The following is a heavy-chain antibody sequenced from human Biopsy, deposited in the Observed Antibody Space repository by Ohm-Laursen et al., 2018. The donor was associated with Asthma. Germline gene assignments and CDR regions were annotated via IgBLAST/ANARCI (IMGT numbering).Heavy chain of an antibody. J-gene: IGHJ3*01. CDR3: ARTYYDFLTGQVNDAFDL. CDR1: GYTFIHFA. CDR2: INAGDGNT. V-gene: IGHV1-3*01. D-gene: IGHD3-9*01. Sequence: ASVTVSCKASGYTFIHFAIHWVRQAPGQRLEWMGWINAGDGNTKYSQKFQGRVTITRDTSASTAYMDLRSLRSEDTAMYYCARTYYDFLTGQVNDAFDLWGQGTMVTVSS.